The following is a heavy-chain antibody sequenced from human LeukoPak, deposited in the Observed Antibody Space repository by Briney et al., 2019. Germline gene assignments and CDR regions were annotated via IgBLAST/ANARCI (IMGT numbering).Heavy chain of an antibody. CDR1: GGSISSYY. CDR3: ARSSGWYWFDP. CDR2: IYTSGST. V-gene: IGHV4-4*07. D-gene: IGHD6-19*01. Sequence: ASETLSLTCTVSGGSISSYYWSWIRQPAGKGLEWIGRIYTSGSTYYNPSLKSRVTMPVDTSKNQFSLKLSSVTAADTAVYYCARSSGWYWFDPWGQGTLVTVSS. J-gene: IGHJ5*02.